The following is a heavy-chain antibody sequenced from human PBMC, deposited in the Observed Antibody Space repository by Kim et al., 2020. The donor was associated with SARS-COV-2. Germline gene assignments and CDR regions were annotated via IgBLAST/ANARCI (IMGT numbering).Heavy chain of an antibody. CDR1: GFIFSSYA. D-gene: IGHD3-3*01. V-gene: IGHV3-30*04. CDR2: ISYDGSNT. CDR3: ARACATRLWSGYYRGDTYSGMDV. Sequence: GGSLRLSCAASGFIFSSYAMHWVRQAPGKGLEWVAVISYDGSNTYYADSVKGRFTISRDNSKNTLYLQMNSLRAEDTAVYYCARACATRLWSGYYRGDTYSGMDVWGQGTMVTVSS. J-gene: IGHJ6*02.